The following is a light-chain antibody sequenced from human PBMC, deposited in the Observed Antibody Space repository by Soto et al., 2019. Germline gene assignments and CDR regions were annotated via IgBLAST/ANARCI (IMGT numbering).Light chain of an antibody. J-gene: IGKJ4*01. CDR1: QTISNF. V-gene: IGKV1-39*01. CDR2: TTS. CDR3: QQSYSTPQT. Sequence: DIQMTQSPSSLSASVGDRVTITCRASQTISNFLNWYQQKPGKAPKLLIHTTSSLQSGVPSRFSGSGTGTDFTLTISSLQPEDFATYYFQQSYSTPQTFGGGTKVEI.